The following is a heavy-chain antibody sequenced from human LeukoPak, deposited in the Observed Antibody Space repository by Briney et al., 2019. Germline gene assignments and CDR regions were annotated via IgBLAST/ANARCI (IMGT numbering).Heavy chain of an antibody. V-gene: IGHV4-31*01. D-gene: IGHD2-8*01. CDR1: GGFISSGGYY. Sequence: PSQTLSLTCTVSGGFISSGGYYWGWIRQHPGKGLDWIELIYDSRSVDLTPSLKSPGTISADTSKNQFSRKLSFVTAADTAVYYCARGSESDPVYFDHWGQGTLVTVSA. J-gene: IGHJ4*02. CDR3: ARGSESDPVYFDH. CDR2: IYDSRSV.